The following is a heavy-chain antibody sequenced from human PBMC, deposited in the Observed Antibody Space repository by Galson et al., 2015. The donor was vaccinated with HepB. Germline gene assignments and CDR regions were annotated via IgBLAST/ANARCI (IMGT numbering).Heavy chain of an antibody. D-gene: IGHD4-11*01. CDR1: GGSISSDGYY. V-gene: IGHV4-31*03. J-gene: IGHJ6*04. Sequence: LSLTCTISGGSISSDGYYWSWIRQHPGKGLEWIGFIYYRGSTYYNPSLKSRFTILLDTSNNQCSLRLTSVTAADTAVYYCARGPDDYSPQYMDVWGKGTTVTVSS. CDR2: IYYRGST. CDR3: ARGPDDYSPQYMDV.